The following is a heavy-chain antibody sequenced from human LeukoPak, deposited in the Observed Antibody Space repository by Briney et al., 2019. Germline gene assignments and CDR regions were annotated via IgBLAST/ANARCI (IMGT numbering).Heavy chain of an antibody. CDR3: ARVGRGYSGYDSR. J-gene: IGHJ4*02. CDR1: GGSVSSGSYY. Sequence: SETLSLTCTVSGGSVSSGSYYWSWIRQPPGKGLEWIGYIYYSGSTYYNPSLKSRVTISVDTSKNQFSLKLSSVTAADTAVYYCARVGRGYSGYDSRWGQGTLVTVSS. V-gene: IGHV4-31*03. CDR2: IYYSGST. D-gene: IGHD5-12*01.